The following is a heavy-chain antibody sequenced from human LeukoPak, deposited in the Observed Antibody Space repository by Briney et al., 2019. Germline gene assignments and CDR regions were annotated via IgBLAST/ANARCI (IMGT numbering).Heavy chain of an antibody. CDR3: ARDKGVERLGGVYFDS. Sequence: SETLSLTCTVSGYSLNTYYWDWIRQPAGKGLEWIGRIHHSGATNYNPSLKSRVTMSVDTSKNQFSLILRSVTAADTAVYYCARDKGVERLGGVYFDSWGQGTLVIVSS. CDR2: IHHSGAT. V-gene: IGHV4-4*07. D-gene: IGHD1-26*01. CDR1: GYSLNTYY. J-gene: IGHJ4*02.